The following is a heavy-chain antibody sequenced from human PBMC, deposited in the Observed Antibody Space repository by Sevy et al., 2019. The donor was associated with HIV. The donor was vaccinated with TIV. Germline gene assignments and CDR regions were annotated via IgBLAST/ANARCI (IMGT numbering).Heavy chain of an antibody. J-gene: IGHJ5*02. CDR2: INPNSGGT. D-gene: IGHD3-10*01. Sequence: ASVKFSCKASGYTFTGYYMHWVRQAPGQGLEWMGWINPNSGGTNYAQKFQGRVTMTRDTSISTAYMELSRLRSDDTAVYYCARDRPVGYYGSGSTLGGFDPWGQGTLVTVSS. CDR1: GYTFTGYY. V-gene: IGHV1-2*02. CDR3: ARDRPVGYYGSGSTLGGFDP.